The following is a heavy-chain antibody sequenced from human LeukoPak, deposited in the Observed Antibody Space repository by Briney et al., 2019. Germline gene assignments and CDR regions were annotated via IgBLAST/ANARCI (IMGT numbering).Heavy chain of an antibody. Sequence: GGSLRLSCAASGFTVSSNYMSWVRQAPGKGLEWVSVIYSGGSTYYADSVKGRFTISRDNAKNSLYLQMNSLRAEDTAVYYCAKSPKPVIPIDYWGQGTLVTVSS. D-gene: IGHD1-14*01. CDR2: IYSGGST. V-gene: IGHV3-53*01. CDR3: AKSPKPVIPIDY. CDR1: GFTVSSNY. J-gene: IGHJ4*02.